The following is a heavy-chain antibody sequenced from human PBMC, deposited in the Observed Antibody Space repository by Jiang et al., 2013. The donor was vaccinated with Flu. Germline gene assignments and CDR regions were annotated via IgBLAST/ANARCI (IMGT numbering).Heavy chain of an antibody. J-gene: IGHJ4*02. D-gene: IGHD3-16*01. CDR1: GYSITSGYY. CDR3: ARDSSGLAGGAGDFDC. Sequence: LLKPSETLSLTYTVSGYSITSGYYWGWVRQPPGKGLEWIGSINHSGNTYGDASLKSRVTTSVDTSKNQFSLKLNSVTAADTAVYYCARDSSGLAGGAGDFDCWGQGTLVTVSS. CDR2: INHSGNT. V-gene: IGHV4-38-2*02.